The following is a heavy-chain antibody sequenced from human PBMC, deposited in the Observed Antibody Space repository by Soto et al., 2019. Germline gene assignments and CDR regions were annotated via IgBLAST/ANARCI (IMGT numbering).Heavy chain of an antibody. CDR1: GFTFSSYG. V-gene: IGHV3-30*03. J-gene: IGHJ4*02. D-gene: IGHD6-19*01. Sequence: QVQLVESGGGVVQPGRSLRLSCAASGFTFSSYGMHWVLQAPGTGLAWVAVISYDGSNKYYADSVKGRFTISRDNSKNTLYLQMNCLRAEDTAVYYCASPRSFPYSSGWYYFDYCGQGTLVTVSS. CDR3: ASPRSFPYSSGWYYFDY. CDR2: ISYDGSNK.